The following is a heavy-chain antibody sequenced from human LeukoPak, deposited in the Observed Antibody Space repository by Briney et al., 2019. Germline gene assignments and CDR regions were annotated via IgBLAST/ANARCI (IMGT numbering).Heavy chain of an antibody. J-gene: IGHJ4*02. Sequence: SETLSLTCTVSGGSISTYYWTWIRQPPGKGLEWIGNIYYSGSTNYNPSLKSRVSISVDTSKNQFSLKLTSVTAADSAVYYCARKLSSSWTIDYWGQGILVTVSA. V-gene: IGHV4-59*08. CDR3: ARKLSSSWTIDY. CDR1: GGSISTYY. D-gene: IGHD6-13*01. CDR2: IYYSGST.